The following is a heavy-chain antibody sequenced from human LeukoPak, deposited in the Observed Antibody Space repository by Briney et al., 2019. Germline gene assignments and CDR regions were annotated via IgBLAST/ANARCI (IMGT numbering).Heavy chain of an antibody. CDR3: AKDRGYCSSTSCYGGNWFDP. CDR1: GFTFSSYA. V-gene: IGHV3-23*01. J-gene: IGHJ5*02. Sequence: QPGGSLRLSCAASGFTFSSYAMSWVRQAPGKGLEWVSAISGSGGSTYYADSVKGRLTISRDNSKNTLYLQMNSLRAEDTAVYYCAKDRGYCSSTSCYGGNWFDPWGQGTLVTVSS. CDR2: ISGSGGST. D-gene: IGHD2-2*01.